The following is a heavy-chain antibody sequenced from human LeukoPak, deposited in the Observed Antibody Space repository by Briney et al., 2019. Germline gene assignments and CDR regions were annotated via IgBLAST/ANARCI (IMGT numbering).Heavy chain of an antibody. J-gene: IGHJ4*02. CDR1: GGSISSYY. V-gene: IGHV4-59*01. D-gene: IGHD3-3*01. Sequence: PSETLSLTCTVSGGSISSYYWSWIRQPPGKGLEWIGYIYYSGSTNYNPSLKSRVTISVDTSKNQFSLKLSSETAADTAVYYCASSITIFGVVTYFDYWGQGTLVTVSS. CDR2: IYYSGST. CDR3: ASSITIFGVVTYFDY.